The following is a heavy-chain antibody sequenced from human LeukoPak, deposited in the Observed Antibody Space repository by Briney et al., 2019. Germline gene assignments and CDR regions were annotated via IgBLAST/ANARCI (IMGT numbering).Heavy chain of an antibody. CDR3: TRRGMALDAFDV. CDR2: IKQDGSEK. CDR1: GFTFSIYW. V-gene: IGHV3-7*01. J-gene: IGHJ3*01. Sequence: GGSLRLSCAASGFTFSIYWMSWVRQAPGKGLEWVANIKQDGSEKYYVDSVKGRFTISRDNAKNSLYLQMNSLRAEDTAVYYCTRRGMALDAFDVWGQGTMVTVSS. D-gene: IGHD3-16*01.